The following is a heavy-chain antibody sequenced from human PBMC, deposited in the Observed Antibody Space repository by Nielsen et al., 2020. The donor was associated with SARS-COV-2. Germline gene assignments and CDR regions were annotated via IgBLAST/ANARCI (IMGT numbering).Heavy chain of an antibody. J-gene: IGHJ4*02. CDR1: AGSISSYY. Sequence: SETLSLTCIASAGSISSYYCSWIRQPAGKGLEWLVYIFYSGSTNYNPSLKSRFTISVDTSKTQFSLKLSSVTAADTAVYYCARGRLEITMMLVVMTGAENYFDYWGQGTLVTVSS. CDR3: ARGRLEITMMLVVMTGAENYFDY. D-gene: IGHD3-22*01. CDR2: IFYSGST. V-gene: IGHV4-59*08.